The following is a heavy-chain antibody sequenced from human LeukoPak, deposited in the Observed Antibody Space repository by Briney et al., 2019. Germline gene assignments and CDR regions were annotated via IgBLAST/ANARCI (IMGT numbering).Heavy chain of an antibody. Sequence: PSETLSLTCAVYGGSFSGYYWSWIRQPPGKGLEWIGEINHSGSTNYNPSLKSRVTISVDTSKNQFSLKLSSVTAADTAVYYCARGGLSIAARPGDFQHWGQGILVTVSS. CDR1: GGSFSGYY. J-gene: IGHJ1*01. D-gene: IGHD6-6*01. V-gene: IGHV4-34*01. CDR3: ARGGLSIAARPGDFQH. CDR2: INHSGST.